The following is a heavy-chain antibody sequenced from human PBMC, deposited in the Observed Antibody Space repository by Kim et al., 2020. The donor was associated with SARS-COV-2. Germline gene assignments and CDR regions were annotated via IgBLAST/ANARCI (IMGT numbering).Heavy chain of an antibody. CDR1: GFTFSSYA. Sequence: AGSLRLSCAASGFTFSSYAMHWVRQAPGKGLEWVAVISYDGSNKYYADSVKGRFTISRDNSKNTLYLQMNSLRAEDTAVYYCARPPKGSYYDAFDIWGQGTMVTVSS. CDR2: ISYDGSNK. D-gene: IGHD1-26*01. CDR3: ARPPKGSYYDAFDI. V-gene: IGHV3-30-3*01. J-gene: IGHJ3*02.